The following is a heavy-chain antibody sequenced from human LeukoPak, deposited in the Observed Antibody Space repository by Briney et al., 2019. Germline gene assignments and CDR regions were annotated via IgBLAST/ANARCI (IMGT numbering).Heavy chain of an antibody. V-gene: IGHV3-53*01. CDR2: FGSDGKT. Sequence: PSETLSLTCSVSGGSINDYYWSWVRQAPGKGLEWVSGFGSDGKTHYAESVQGRFAISRDPSKTTLYLQMNSLRTEDTALYYCARDLHYRAAMDVWGQGTTVTVSS. D-gene: IGHD6-13*01. CDR3: ARDLHYRAAMDV. CDR1: GGSINDYY. J-gene: IGHJ6*02.